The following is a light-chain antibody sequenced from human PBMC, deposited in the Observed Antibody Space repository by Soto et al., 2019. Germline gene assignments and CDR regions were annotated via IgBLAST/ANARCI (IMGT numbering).Light chain of an antibody. V-gene: IGKV3-11*01. CDR2: DAS. CDR1: QSISSY. Sequence: VLTQSPDTLSLPPGERATLSCRASQSISSYLAWYQQKPGQAPRLLLYDASSRATGIPARFSGSGSGTDFTLTISSLEPEDFAVYYCQQRSNWHPITFGQGTRLEIK. CDR3: QQRSNWHPIT. J-gene: IGKJ5*01.